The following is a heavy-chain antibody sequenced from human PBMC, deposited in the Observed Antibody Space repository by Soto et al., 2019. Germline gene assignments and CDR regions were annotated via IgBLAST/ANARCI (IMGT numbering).Heavy chain of an antibody. V-gene: IGHV4-30-4*01. CDR1: GGSISSGDYY. J-gene: IGHJ4*02. CDR3: AAGPPRHTAAGRIDY. Sequence: SETLSLTCTVSGGSISSGDYYWSWIRQPPGKGLEWIGYIYYSGSTYYNPSLKSRVTISVDTSKNQFSLKLSSVTAADTAVYYCAAGPPRHTAAGRIDYWGQGTLVTVSS. D-gene: IGHD6-13*01. CDR2: IYYSGST.